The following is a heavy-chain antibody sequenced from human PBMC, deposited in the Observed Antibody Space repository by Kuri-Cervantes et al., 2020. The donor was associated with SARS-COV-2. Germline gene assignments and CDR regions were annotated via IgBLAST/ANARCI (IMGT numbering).Heavy chain of an antibody. Sequence: SETLSLTCTVSGGPISSSSYYWGWIRQPPGKGLEWIGSIYYSGSTYYNPSLKSRVTISVDTSKNQFSLKLSSVTAADTAVYYCARDSPEYSSSSSVPFDYWGQGTLVTVSS. CDR1: GGPISSSSYY. V-gene: IGHV4-39*07. J-gene: IGHJ4*02. CDR2: IYYSGST. D-gene: IGHD6-6*01. CDR3: ARDSPEYSSSSSVPFDY.